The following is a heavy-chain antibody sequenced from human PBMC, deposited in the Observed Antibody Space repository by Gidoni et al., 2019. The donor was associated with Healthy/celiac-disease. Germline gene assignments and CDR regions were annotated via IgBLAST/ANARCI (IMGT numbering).Heavy chain of an antibody. J-gene: IGHJ5*02. D-gene: IGHD2-15*01. CDR3: ARGPLGGLGYCSGGSCGWFDP. Sequence: QVQLQQWGAGLLTPSETLSLTCAVYGGSFRGYYWSWIRQPPGKGLEWIGEINHSGSTNYNPSLKSRVTISVDTSKNQFSLKLSSVTAADTAVYYCARGPLGGLGYCSGGSCGWFDPWGQGTLVTVSS. CDR1: GGSFRGYY. CDR2: INHSGST. V-gene: IGHV4-34*01.